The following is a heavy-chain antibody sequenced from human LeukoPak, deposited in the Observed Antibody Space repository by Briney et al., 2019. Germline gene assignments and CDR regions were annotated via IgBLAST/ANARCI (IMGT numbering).Heavy chain of an antibody. J-gene: IGHJ4*02. V-gene: IGHV3-66*01. CDR3: ARDSGYCSSTGCYVHYFDY. CDR1: GFTVSSNY. D-gene: IGHD2-2*01. Sequence: GGSLRLSCAASGFTVSSNYMSWVRQAPGKGLEWVSVIYSGGSTYYADSVKGRFTVSRDNAKNSLYLQMNSLRAEDTAVYYCARDSGYCSSTGCYVHYFDYWGQGTLVTVSS. CDR2: IYSGGST.